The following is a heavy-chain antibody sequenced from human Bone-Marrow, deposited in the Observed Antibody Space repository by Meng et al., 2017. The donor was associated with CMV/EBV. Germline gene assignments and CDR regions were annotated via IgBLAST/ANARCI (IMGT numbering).Heavy chain of an antibody. J-gene: IGHJ6*02. V-gene: IGHV3-48*01. Sequence: GESLKISCAASGFTFSSYSMNWVRQAPGKGLEWVSYISSSSSSTIYYADSVKGRFTISRDNSKNTLYLQMNSLRAEDTAVYYCARDAQHYDFWSGYVYYYGMDVWGQGTTVTVSS. CDR2: ISSSSSSTI. CDR1: GFTFSSYS. D-gene: IGHD3-3*01. CDR3: ARDAQHYDFWSGYVYYYGMDV.